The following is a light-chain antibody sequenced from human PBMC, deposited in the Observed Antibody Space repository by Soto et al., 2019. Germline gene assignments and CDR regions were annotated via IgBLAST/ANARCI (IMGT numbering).Light chain of an antibody. Sequence: QSVLTQPPSVSAAPGQKVTISCSGSSSNIGNNYVSWYQQLPGTAPKLLIYDNDKRPSGIPVRFSGSKSGTSATLGITGLQTGDEADYYCGTWDGSLNTQIFGGGTKLTVL. V-gene: IGLV1-51*01. CDR2: DND. CDR1: SSNIGNNY. J-gene: IGLJ2*01. CDR3: GTWDGSLNTQI.